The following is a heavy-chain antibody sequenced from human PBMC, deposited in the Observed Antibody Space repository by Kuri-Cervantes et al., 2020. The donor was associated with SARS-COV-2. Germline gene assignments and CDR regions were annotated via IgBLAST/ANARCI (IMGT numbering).Heavy chain of an antibody. Sequence: GESLKISCAASGFTFSSCAIHWVRQAPGKGLEWVAIISYDGSNTYYADSVKGRFTISRDNSKNTLYLQMNSLRTEDTAIYYCARDRVGVHDYWGQGTLVTVSS. D-gene: IGHD2-21*01. CDR2: ISYDGSNT. J-gene: IGHJ4*02. CDR1: GFTFSSCA. V-gene: IGHV3-30-3*01. CDR3: ARDRVGVHDY.